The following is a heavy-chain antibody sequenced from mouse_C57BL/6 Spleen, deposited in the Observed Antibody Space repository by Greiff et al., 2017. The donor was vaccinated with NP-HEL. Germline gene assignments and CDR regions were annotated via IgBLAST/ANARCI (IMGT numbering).Heavy chain of an antibody. CDR2: IDPSDSYT. V-gene: IGHV1-50*01. CDR3: ARSHYYGSSYYFDY. Sequence: QVQLQQPGAELVKPGASVKLSCKASGYTFTSYWMQWVKQRPGQGLEWIGEIDPSDSYTNYNQKFKGKAILTVDTSSSTAYMQLSSLTSEDSAVYYCARSHYYGSSYYFDYWGQGTTLTVSS. CDR1: GYTFTSYW. J-gene: IGHJ2*01. D-gene: IGHD1-1*01.